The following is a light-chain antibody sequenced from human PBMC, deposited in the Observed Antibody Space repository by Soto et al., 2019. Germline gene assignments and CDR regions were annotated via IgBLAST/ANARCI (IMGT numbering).Light chain of an antibody. CDR2: EVS. V-gene: IGLV2-14*01. J-gene: IGLJ2*01. Sequence: QSALTQPASVSGSPGQSITISCTGTGSDVGGYDYVSWYQQHPGKAPKLMIYEVSNRPSGVSNRFSGSKSGNTASLTISGLQAEDEAGYYCSSYTSSSTVVFGGGTQLTVL. CDR3: SSYTSSSTVV. CDR1: GSDVGGYDY.